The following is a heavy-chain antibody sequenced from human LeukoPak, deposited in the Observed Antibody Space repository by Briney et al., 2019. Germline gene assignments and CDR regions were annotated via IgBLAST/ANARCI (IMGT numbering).Heavy chain of an antibody. V-gene: IGHV1-18*01. CDR2: ISAYNGNT. Sequence: ASVKVSCKASGYTSTSYGISWVRQAPGQGLEWMGWISAYNGNTNYAQKLQGRVTMTTDTSTSTAYMELRSLRSDDTAVYYCARSLIVVVPAAIWFDPWGQGTLVTVSS. D-gene: IGHD2-2*01. CDR1: GYTSTSYG. CDR3: ARSLIVVVPAAIWFDP. J-gene: IGHJ5*02.